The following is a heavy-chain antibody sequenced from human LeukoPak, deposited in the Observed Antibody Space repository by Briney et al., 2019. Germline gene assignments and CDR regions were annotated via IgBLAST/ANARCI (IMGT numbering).Heavy chain of an antibody. CDR2: NYYSGST. CDR3: ARQEIVVVPAITISAFDI. J-gene: IGHJ3*02. V-gene: IGHV4-39*01. CDR1: GGSISSTSYY. D-gene: IGHD2-2*01. Sequence: SETLSLTCTVSGGSISSTSYYWGWIRQPPGKGLEWIGSNYYSGSTYYNPSLKSRVIISVDTSKNQFSLKLSSVTAADTAVYYCARQEIVVVPAITISAFDIWGQGTMVTVSS.